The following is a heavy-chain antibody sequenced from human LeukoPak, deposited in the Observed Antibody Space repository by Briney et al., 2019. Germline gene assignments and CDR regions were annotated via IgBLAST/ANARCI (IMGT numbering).Heavy chain of an antibody. CDR2: IYYSGST. CDR3: AGLWEVPAQGSGDY. V-gene: IGHV4-39*01. CDR1: GGSISSSSYY. D-gene: IGHD2-2*01. J-gene: IGHJ4*02. Sequence: PSETLSLTCTVSGGSISSSSYYWGWIRQPPGKGLEWIGSIYYSGSTYYNPSLKSRVTISVDTSKNQFSLKLSSVTAADTAVYYCAGLWEVPAQGSGDYWGQGTLVTVSS.